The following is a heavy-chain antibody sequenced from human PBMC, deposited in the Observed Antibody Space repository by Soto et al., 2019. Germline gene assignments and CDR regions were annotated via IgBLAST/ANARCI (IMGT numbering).Heavy chain of an antibody. J-gene: IGHJ4*02. CDR1: GGSISSYY. Sequence: PSETLSLTCTVSGGSISSYYWSWIRQPPGKGLEWIGYIYYSGSTNYNPSLKSRVTISVDTSKNQFSLKLSSVTAADTAVYYCARGGDVDTAENTNFDYWGQGTLVTVSS. D-gene: IGHD5-18*01. V-gene: IGHV4-59*01. CDR3: ARGGDVDTAENTNFDY. CDR2: IYYSGST.